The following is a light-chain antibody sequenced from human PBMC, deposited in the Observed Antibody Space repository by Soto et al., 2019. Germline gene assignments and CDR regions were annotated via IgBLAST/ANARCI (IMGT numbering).Light chain of an antibody. Sequence: EIVMTQSPAPLSVSPGERATLSCRASQSVSSNLAWYQQKPGQAPRLLIYGASTRAAGIPARFSGSGSGTEFTLTINSLQAEDCAVYYCQQYYNWPHTFGQGTRLEIK. J-gene: IGKJ5*01. V-gene: IGKV3-15*01. CDR2: GAS. CDR1: QSVSSN. CDR3: QQYYNWPHT.